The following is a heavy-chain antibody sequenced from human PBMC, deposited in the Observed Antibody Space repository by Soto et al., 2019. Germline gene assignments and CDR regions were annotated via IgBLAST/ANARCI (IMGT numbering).Heavy chain of an antibody. J-gene: IGHJ2*01. CDR1: GGTFSSYA. V-gene: IGHV1-69*12. CDR3: ARGWSSSWYGPITPDWYFDL. CDR2: IIPIFGTA. D-gene: IGHD6-13*01. Sequence: QVQLVQSGAEVKKPGSSVKVSCKASGGTFSSYAISWVRQAPGQGLEWMGGIIPIFGTANYAQKFQGRVTITADESTSTAYMELSSLRSEDTDVYHCARGWSSSWYGPITPDWYFDLWGRGTLVTVSS.